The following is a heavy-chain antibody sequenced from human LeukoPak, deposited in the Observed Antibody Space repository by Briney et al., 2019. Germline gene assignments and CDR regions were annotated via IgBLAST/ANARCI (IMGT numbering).Heavy chain of an antibody. J-gene: IGHJ6*03. D-gene: IGHD1-26*01. Sequence: SETLSLTCTVSGGSISSYYWSWIRQPPGKGLEWIGYIYYSGSTNYNPSLKSRVTISVDTSKNQFPLKLSSVTAADTAVYYCARDLIVGAAIYYMDVWGKGTTVTVSS. CDR1: GGSISSYY. CDR3: ARDLIVGAAIYYMDV. CDR2: IYYSGST. V-gene: IGHV4-59*01.